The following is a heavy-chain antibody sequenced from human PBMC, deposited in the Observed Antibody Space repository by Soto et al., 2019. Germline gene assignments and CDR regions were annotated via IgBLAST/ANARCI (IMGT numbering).Heavy chain of an antibody. CDR3: TTSPDLDTAMVYGMDV. J-gene: IGHJ6*02. Sequence: PGGSLRLSCAASGFTFSNAWMSWVRQAPGKGLEWVGRIKSKTDGGTTDYAAPAKGRFTISRDDSKNTLYLQMNSLKTEDTAVYYCTTSPDLDTAMVYGMDVWGQGTTVTVSS. CDR2: IKSKTDGGTT. CDR1: GFTFSNAW. D-gene: IGHD5-18*01. V-gene: IGHV3-15*01.